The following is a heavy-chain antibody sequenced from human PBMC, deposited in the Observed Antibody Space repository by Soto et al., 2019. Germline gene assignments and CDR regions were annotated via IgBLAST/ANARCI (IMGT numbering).Heavy chain of an antibody. CDR2: ISWNSGSI. D-gene: IGHD5-12*01. Sequence: GGSLRLSCAASGFTFDDYAMHWVRQAPGKGLEWVSGISWNSGSIGYADSVKGRFTISRDNAKNSLYLQMNSLRAEDTALYYCAKDAPTSGDIVATHYYYYYMDVWGKGTTVTVSS. J-gene: IGHJ6*03. V-gene: IGHV3-9*01. CDR3: AKDAPTSGDIVATHYYYYYMDV. CDR1: GFTFDDYA.